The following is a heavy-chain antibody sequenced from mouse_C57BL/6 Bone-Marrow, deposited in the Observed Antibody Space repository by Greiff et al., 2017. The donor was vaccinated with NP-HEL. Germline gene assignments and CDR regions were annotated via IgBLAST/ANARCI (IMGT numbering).Heavy chain of an antibody. Sequence: QVQLQQPGTELVKPGASGYTFTSYWMHWVTQRPGQGLEWIGNINPSNGGTNYNEKFKSKATLTIDKSSSTAYMQLSSLTSEDSAVYSCANGSSYGYFDYWGQGTTLTVSS. CDR3: ANGSSYGYFDY. CDR2: INPSNGGT. J-gene: IGHJ2*01. D-gene: IGHD1-1*01. CDR1: GYTFTSYW. V-gene: IGHV1-53*01.